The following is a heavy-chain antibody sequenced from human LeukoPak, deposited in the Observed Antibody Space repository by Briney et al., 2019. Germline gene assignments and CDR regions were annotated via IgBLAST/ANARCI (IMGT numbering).Heavy chain of an antibody. CDR2: IDWDDDK. D-gene: IGHD6-13*01. V-gene: IGHV2-70*01. CDR1: GFSLSTSGMC. Sequence: SGPTLVKPTQTLTLTCTFSGFSLSTSGMCVSWIRQPPGKALEWLALIDWDDDKYYSTSLKTRLTISKDTSKSQVVLTMTNMDPVDTATYYCARIAPPGIAAAGAFDYWGQGTLVTVSS. CDR3: ARIAPPGIAAAGAFDY. J-gene: IGHJ4*02.